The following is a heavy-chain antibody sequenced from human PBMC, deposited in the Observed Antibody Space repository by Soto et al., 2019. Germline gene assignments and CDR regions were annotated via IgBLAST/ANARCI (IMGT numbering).Heavy chain of an antibody. CDR1: VGTFSSYA. V-gene: IGHV1-69*12. CDR3: ARPPSHSYYYGMDV. J-gene: IGHJ6*02. CDR2: IIPIFGTA. Sequence: QVQLVQSGAEVKKPGSSVKVSCKASVGTFSSYAISWVRQAPGQGLEWMGGIIPIFGTANYAQKFQGRVTITADESTSTAYMELSSLRSEDTAVYYCARPPSHSYYYGMDVWGQGTTVTVSS.